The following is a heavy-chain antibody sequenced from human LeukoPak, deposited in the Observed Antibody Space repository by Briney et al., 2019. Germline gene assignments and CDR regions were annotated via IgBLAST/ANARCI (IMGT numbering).Heavy chain of an antibody. V-gene: IGHV3-64D*06. J-gene: IGHJ4*02. CDR3: TRDMSGTYSFDY. CDR1: GFTLTWHV. Sequence: GGSLRLSCSASGFTLTWHVMHWVRQAPGKALEYVSFIHHNGDITSYADSVRGRFTVSRDNSKNTLFLELSSLRTDDTAFYYCTRDMSGTYSFDYWGQGTLVTVSS. CDR2: IHHNGDIT. D-gene: IGHD1-26*01.